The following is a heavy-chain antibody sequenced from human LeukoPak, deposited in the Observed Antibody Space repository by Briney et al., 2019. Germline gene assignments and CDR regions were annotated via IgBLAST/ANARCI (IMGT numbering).Heavy chain of an antibody. Sequence: GGSLRLSCAASGFTFSSYDMHWVRQATGKGLECASAIGTAGDTYYPGSVKGRFTISRENAKNSLYLQMNSLRAGDTAVYYCARVLGSGSYGMDVWSQGTTVTVSS. CDR3: ARVLGSGSYGMDV. CDR1: GFTFSSYD. J-gene: IGHJ6*02. D-gene: IGHD3-10*01. CDR2: IGTAGDT. V-gene: IGHV3-13*01.